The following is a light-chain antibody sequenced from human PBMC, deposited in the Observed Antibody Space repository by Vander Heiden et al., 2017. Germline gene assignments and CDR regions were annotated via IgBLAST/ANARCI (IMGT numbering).Light chain of an antibody. CDR2: EVT. CDR1: SSDVGAYNY. CDR3: SSFTSTNTLVV. J-gene: IGLJ2*01. V-gene: IGLV2-14*01. Sequence: QSALTQPASVSGSPGQSITISCTGTSSDVGAYNYFSWYQQHPGKAPRLMIYEVTNRPSGVSNRFSGSKSGNTASLTISGLQAEDEADYYCSSFTSTNTLVVFGGGTKLTVL.